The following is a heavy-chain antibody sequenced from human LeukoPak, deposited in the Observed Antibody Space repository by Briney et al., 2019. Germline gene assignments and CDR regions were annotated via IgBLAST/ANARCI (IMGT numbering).Heavy chain of an antibody. Sequence: PGGSLRLSCAASGFTFSSYEMNWVRQAPGKGLEWVSYISSSGSTIYYADSVKGRFTISRDNAKNSLYLQMNSLRAEDTAVYYCARGGSGYYDTRFLDYWGQGTLVTVSS. J-gene: IGHJ4*02. V-gene: IGHV3-48*03. CDR3: ARGGSGYYDTRFLDY. D-gene: IGHD3-22*01. CDR2: ISSSGSTI. CDR1: GFTFSSYE.